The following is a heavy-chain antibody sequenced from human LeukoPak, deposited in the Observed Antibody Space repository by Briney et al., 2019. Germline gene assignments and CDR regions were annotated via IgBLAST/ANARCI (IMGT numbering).Heavy chain of an antibody. Sequence: PGGSLRLSCAAPGFTFSNYNMNWVRQAPGKGLEWISSITSSSSYKFYADSVKGRFTISRDNVKNSLYLQMNSMRAEDTALYYCARGLNWCDPWGQGTLVTVSS. CDR2: ITSSSSYK. CDR3: ARGLNWCDP. CDR1: GFTFSNYN. V-gene: IGHV3-21*06. J-gene: IGHJ5*02.